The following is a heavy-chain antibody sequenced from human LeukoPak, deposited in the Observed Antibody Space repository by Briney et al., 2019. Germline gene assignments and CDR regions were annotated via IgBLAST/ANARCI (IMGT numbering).Heavy chain of an antibody. D-gene: IGHD6-13*01. Sequence: ASVKVSCKVSGYTLTELSMHWVRQAPGKGLEWMGGFDPEDGETIYAQKFQGRVTMTEDTSTDTAYMELSSLRSEDTAVYYCATDFLHPAQAARAFDYWDQGTLVTVSS. CDR1: GYTLTELS. CDR2: FDPEDGET. J-gene: IGHJ4*02. V-gene: IGHV1-24*01. CDR3: ATDFLHPAQAARAFDY.